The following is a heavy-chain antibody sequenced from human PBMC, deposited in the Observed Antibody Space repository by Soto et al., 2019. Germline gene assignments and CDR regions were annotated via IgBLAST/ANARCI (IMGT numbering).Heavy chain of an antibody. CDR2: ISAYNGNT. Sequence: ASVKVSCKASGYTFTSYGISWVRQAPGQGLEWMGWISAYNGNTNYAQKLQGRVTMTTDTSTSTAYMELRSLRSDDTAVYYCARDLDCSSTSCTPPEYFQHWGQGTLVTVSS. J-gene: IGHJ1*01. CDR1: GYTFTSYG. D-gene: IGHD2-2*01. CDR3: ARDLDCSSTSCTPPEYFQH. V-gene: IGHV1-18*01.